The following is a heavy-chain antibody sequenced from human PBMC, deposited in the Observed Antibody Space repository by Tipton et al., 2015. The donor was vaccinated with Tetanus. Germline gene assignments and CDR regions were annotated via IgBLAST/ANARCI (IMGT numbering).Heavy chain of an antibody. Sequence: TLSLTCTVSGASIRGGTSYWGWIRQPPGKGLEWIGSIYESGDTYYIPSLKSRVTISVDTSTNQFSLTLNSMAAADTGVYYCARHQSGYFTPFDYWGQGKLVTVSS. J-gene: IGHJ4*02. V-gene: IGHV4-39*01. CDR3: ARHQSGYFTPFDY. CDR1: GASIRGGTSY. D-gene: IGHD3-3*01. CDR2: IYESGDT.